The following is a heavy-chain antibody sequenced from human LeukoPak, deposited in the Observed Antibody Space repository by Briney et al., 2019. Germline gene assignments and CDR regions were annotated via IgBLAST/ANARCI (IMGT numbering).Heavy chain of an antibody. CDR3: ARDIEGWVVPAALVGFDP. CDR2: IIPIFGTA. V-gene: IGHV1-69*13. J-gene: IGHJ5*02. D-gene: IGHD2-2*01. CDR1: VGIFSSYA. Sequence: GASVKVSCKASVGIFSSYAISWVRQAPGQGLEWMGGIIPIFGTANYAQKFQGRVTITADESTSTAYMELSSLRSEDTAVYYCARDIEGWVVPAALVGFDPWGQGTLVTVSS.